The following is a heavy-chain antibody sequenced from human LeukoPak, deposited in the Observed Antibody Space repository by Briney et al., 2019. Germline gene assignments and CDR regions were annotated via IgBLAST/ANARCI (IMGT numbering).Heavy chain of an antibody. CDR1: GFTFSNYA. CDR3: ATRDTFDS. J-gene: IGHJ4*02. V-gene: IGHV3-23*01. D-gene: IGHD5-18*01. Sequence: GGSLRLSCVASGFTFSNYAMSCDRQAPGKGLEWASAISTSGGSTYYADSVKGRFTISRDNSKNMLYLQKNSLRADDTAVYYCATRDTFDSWGQGTLVTVSS. CDR2: ISTSGGST.